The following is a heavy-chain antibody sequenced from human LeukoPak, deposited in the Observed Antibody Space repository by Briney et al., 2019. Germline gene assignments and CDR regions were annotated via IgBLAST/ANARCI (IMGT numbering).Heavy chain of an antibody. V-gene: IGHV3-23*01. Sequence: GGSLRLSCAASGFTFSSYDMSWVRQAPGKGLEWVSAISGSGGSTYYADSVKGRFTISRDNSKNTLYLQMNSLRAEDTAVYYCAKIEQETRDCSSTSCFYYGMDVWGQGTTVTVSS. CDR2: ISGSGGST. J-gene: IGHJ6*02. D-gene: IGHD2-2*01. CDR3: AKIEQETRDCSSTSCFYYGMDV. CDR1: GFTFSSYD.